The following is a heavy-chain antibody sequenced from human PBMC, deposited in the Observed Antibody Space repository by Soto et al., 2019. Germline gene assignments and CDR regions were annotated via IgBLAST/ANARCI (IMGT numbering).Heavy chain of an antibody. CDR1: GYKFRSYG. D-gene: IGHD3-22*01. CDR3: ARDWSRYYDNSGLIWFY. CDR2: ISAYNGDT. J-gene: IGHJ4*02. Sequence: ASVKVSCKASGYKFRSYGISWVRQAPGQGLEWVGWISAYNGDTHYAPKFQDRITLTTDTSMDTAYMELRSLRLDDTAVYYCARDWSRYYDNSGLIWFYWGQGSLVTVSS. V-gene: IGHV1-18*04.